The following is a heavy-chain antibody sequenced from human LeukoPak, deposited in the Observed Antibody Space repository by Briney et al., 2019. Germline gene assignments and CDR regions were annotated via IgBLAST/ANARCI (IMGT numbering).Heavy chain of an antibody. Sequence: GGSLRLSCAASGFTFSSYSMSWVRQAPGKGLEWLSYISSSSSTIYYADSVKGRFTISRDNAKNSLYLQMNSLRDEDTAAYYCARDRHIAAAGSHFDYWGQGTLVTVSS. D-gene: IGHD6-13*01. CDR2: ISSSSSTI. J-gene: IGHJ4*02. V-gene: IGHV3-48*02. CDR1: GFTFSSYS. CDR3: ARDRHIAAAGSHFDY.